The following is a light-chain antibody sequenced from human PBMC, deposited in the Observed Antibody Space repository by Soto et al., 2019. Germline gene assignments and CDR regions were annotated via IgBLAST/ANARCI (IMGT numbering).Light chain of an antibody. CDR2: DAS. J-gene: IGKJ1*01. V-gene: IGKV3-20*01. CDR3: QQYGSSPRT. Sequence: IVLTPSPATMSLSPVERATLSCRASQSVSSYLAWYQQKPGQAPRLLIYDASNRATGIPARFSGSGSGTDFTLTISRLEPEDFAVYYCQQYGSSPRTFAQGTKVDIK. CDR1: QSVSSY.